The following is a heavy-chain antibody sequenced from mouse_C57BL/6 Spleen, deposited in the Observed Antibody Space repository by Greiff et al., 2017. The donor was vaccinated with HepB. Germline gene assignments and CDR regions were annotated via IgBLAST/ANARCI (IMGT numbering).Heavy chain of an antibody. Sequence: VQLQQSGAELVRPGSSVKLSCKASGYTFTSYWMDWVKQRPGQGLEWIGNIYPSDSETHYNQKFKDKATLTVDKSSSTAYMQRSSLTSEDSAVYYCARGYYGSSSFAYWGQGTLVTVSA. J-gene: IGHJ3*01. V-gene: IGHV1-61*01. CDR2: IYPSDSET. CDR1: GYTFTSYW. D-gene: IGHD1-1*01. CDR3: ARGYYGSSSFAY.